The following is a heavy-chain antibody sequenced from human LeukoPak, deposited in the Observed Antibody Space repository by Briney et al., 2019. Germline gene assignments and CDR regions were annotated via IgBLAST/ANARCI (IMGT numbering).Heavy chain of an antibody. CDR1: GYTFTSYG. J-gene: IGHJ3*02. Sequence: ASVKVSCKASGYTFTSYGISWVRQAPGQGLERMGWISAYNGNTNYAQKLQGRVTMTTDTSTSTAYMELRSLRSDDTAVYYCARDMADYVWGSSPAFDIWGQGTMVTVSS. D-gene: IGHD3-16*01. CDR3: ARDMADYVWGSSPAFDI. V-gene: IGHV1-18*01. CDR2: ISAYNGNT.